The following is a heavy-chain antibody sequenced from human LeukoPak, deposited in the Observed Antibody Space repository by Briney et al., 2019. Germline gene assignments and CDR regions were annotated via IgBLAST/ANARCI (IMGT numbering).Heavy chain of an antibody. D-gene: IGHD6-19*01. CDR2: INAGNGNT. CDR1: GYTFTSYA. J-gene: IGHJ4*02. Sequence: ASVKVSCKAFGYTFTSYAMHWVRQAPGQRLEWMGWINAGNGNTKYSQKFQGRVTITRDTSASTAYMELSSLRSEDTAVYYCASLNGLYSSGWSALNYWGQGTLVTVSS. CDR3: ASLNGLYSSGWSALNY. V-gene: IGHV1-3*01.